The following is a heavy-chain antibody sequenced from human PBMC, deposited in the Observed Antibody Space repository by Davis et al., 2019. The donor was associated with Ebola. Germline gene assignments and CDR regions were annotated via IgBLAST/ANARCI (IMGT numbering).Heavy chain of an antibody. CDR2: IIPIFGTA. Sequence: SVKVSCKASGGTFSSYAISWVRQSPGQGLEWMGGIIPIFGTANYAQKFQGRVTITADESTSTAYMELSSLRSEDTAVYYCARDYVFGVVIRGMDVWGQGTTVTVSS. V-gene: IGHV1-69*13. D-gene: IGHD3-3*01. J-gene: IGHJ6*02. CDR3: ARDYVFGVVIRGMDV. CDR1: GGTFSSYA.